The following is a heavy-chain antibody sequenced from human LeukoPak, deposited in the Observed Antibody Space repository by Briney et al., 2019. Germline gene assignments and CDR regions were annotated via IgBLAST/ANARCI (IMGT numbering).Heavy chain of an antibody. CDR2: IYYSGST. D-gene: IGHD3-9*01. J-gene: IGHJ4*02. CDR3: ARRPRNDILTGTPFDY. V-gene: IGHV4-59*01. Sequence: SETLSLTCTASGGSISSYYWSWIRQPPGKGLERIGYIYYSGSTDSNPSLKSRVTISVDTSKNQFSLKLRSVTAADTAVYYCARRPRNDILTGTPFDYWGQGILVTVSS. CDR1: GGSISSYY.